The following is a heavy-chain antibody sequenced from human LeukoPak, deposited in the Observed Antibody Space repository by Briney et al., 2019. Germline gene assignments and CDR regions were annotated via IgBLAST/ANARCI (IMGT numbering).Heavy chain of an antibody. V-gene: IGHV4-59*01. Sequence: PSETLSLTCTVSGGSLSSYYWSWIRQPPGKGLEWIGYICYSGSTNYNPSLKSRVTISVDTSKNQFSLKLSSVTAADTAVYYCASLGGGYSYGFRSGCMDVWGKGTTVTVSS. CDR3: ASLGGGYSYGFRSGCMDV. CDR2: ICYSGST. CDR1: GGSLSSYY. D-gene: IGHD5-18*01. J-gene: IGHJ6*03.